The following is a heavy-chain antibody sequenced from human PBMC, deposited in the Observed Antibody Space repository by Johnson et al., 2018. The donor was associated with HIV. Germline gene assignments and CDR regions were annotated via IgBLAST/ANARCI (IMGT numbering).Heavy chain of an antibody. J-gene: IGHJ3*02. Sequence: QVQLVESGGGVVQRGGSLRLSCVASGFTFRSYGMHWVRQAPGKGLEGVAFIRYDGSNKYYADSVKGRFTVSRDNSKNTLYVEMNSLRSEDTAVYYCAKGGRMTTVVTPGDAFDIWGQGTKVTVSS. CDR1: GFTFRSYG. CDR2: IRYDGSNK. V-gene: IGHV3-30*02. CDR3: AKGGRMTTVVTPGDAFDI. D-gene: IGHD4-23*01.